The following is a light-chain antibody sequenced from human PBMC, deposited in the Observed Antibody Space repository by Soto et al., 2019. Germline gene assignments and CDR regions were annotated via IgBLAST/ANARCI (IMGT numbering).Light chain of an antibody. CDR2: DAS. J-gene: IGKJ1*01. CDR3: QQSYSNPWT. V-gene: IGKV1-39*01. CDR1: QRVSRY. Sequence: DIQMTQSPSTLSASVGDRVTITCRASQRVSRYLAWYQQKPGEAPKLLIYDASSLQSGVPSRFSGGGSETDFTLTISSLQPEDVATYFCQQSYSNPWTFGQGTKVDIK.